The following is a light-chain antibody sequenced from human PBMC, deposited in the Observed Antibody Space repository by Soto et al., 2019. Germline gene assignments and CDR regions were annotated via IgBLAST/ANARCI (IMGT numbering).Light chain of an antibody. Sequence: EIVLTQSTGTLSLSPGDGATLSCRASQSVSSSDLAWYQQKPGQAPRLLVYGASTRATGIPDRFSGSGSGTDFTLTISRLEPEDFAVYYCQQYGGSPLYTFGQGTKLEIK. J-gene: IGKJ2*01. CDR3: QQYGGSPLYT. CDR1: QSVSSSD. CDR2: GAS. V-gene: IGKV3-20*01.